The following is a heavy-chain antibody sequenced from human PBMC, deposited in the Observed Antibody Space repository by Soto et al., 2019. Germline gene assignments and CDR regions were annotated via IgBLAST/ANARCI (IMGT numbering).Heavy chain of an antibody. Sequence: ASVKASCKSSGDTFTGYDMHWVRQAPGQGLEWMGWISPNSGDTNYAQKFQGWVTMTRDTSISTAYMELSRLRSDDTAVYYCARTHCSSISCYVGSWDYWGQGTLVTVSS. CDR2: ISPNSGDT. V-gene: IGHV1-2*04. J-gene: IGHJ4*02. CDR1: GDTFTGYD. D-gene: IGHD2-2*01. CDR3: ARTHCSSISCYVGSWDY.